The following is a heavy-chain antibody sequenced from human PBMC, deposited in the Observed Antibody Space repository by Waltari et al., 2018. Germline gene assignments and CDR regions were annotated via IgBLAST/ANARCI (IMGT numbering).Heavy chain of an antibody. D-gene: IGHD6-13*01. V-gene: IGHV1-8*03. J-gene: IGHJ2*01. CDR3: ARGRGSSWRLHWYFDL. CDR1: GYTFTSYD. Sequence: QVQLVQSGAEVKKPGASVKVSCKASGYTFTSYDINWVRQATGQGLEWMGWMNPNRGNTGYAQKFQGRVTITRNTSISTAYMELSSLRSEDTAVYYCARGRGSSWRLHWYFDLWGRGTLVTVSS. CDR2: MNPNRGNT.